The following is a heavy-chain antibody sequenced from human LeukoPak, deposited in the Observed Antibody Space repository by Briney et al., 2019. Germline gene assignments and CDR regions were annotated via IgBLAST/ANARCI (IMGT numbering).Heavy chain of an antibody. CDR2: ISSSSSYI. Sequence: PGGSLRLSCAASGFTFSSSAMNWVRQAPGKGLEWVSSISSSSSYIYYADSVKGRFTISRDNAKNSLYLQMNSLRAEDTAVYYCAKDTRAAAGNFDYWGQGTLVTVSS. CDR1: GFTFSSSA. J-gene: IGHJ4*02. CDR3: AKDTRAAAGNFDY. D-gene: IGHD6-13*01. V-gene: IGHV3-21*01.